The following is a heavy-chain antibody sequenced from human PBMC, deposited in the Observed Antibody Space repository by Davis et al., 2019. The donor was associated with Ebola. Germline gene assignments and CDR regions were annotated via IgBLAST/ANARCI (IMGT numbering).Heavy chain of an antibody. CDR1: GGSFSGYF. CDR3: ARSRMRCSSTSCYAGRVDY. D-gene: IGHD2-2*01. Sequence: SQTLSLTCAVYGGSFSGYFWTWIRQSPRKGLEWIGEINHSGTTNYNPSLKSRVTMSVDTSKNQFSLKVTSVTAEDTAVYYCARSRMRCSSTSCYAGRVDYWGQGTLVTVSS. CDR2: INHSGTT. J-gene: IGHJ4*02. V-gene: IGHV4-34*01.